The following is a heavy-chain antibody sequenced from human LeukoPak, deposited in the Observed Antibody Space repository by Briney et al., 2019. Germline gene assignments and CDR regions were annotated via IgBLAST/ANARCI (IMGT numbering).Heavy chain of an antibody. Sequence: GGSLRLSCAASGFTVSSNYMSWVRQAPGKGLEWVSVLYSGGTTYYLDSVKGRFTISRDSSKNTLYLQMNSLRAEDTAMYYCASEKTGRDYWGQGTQVTVSS. J-gene: IGHJ4*02. CDR1: GFTVSSNY. CDR2: LYSGGTT. CDR3: ASEKTGRDY. V-gene: IGHV3-53*01. D-gene: IGHD1-1*01.